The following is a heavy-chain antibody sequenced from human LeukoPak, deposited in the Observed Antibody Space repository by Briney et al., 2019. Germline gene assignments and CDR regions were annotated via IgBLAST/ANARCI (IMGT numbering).Heavy chain of an antibody. CDR1: GGSFSGYY. D-gene: IGHD5-12*01. V-gene: IGHV4-34*01. Sequence: SETLSLTCAVYGGSFSGYYWSWIRQPPGKGLEWIGEINHSGSTNYNPSLKSRVTISVDTSKNQFSLKLSSVTAADTAVYYCARDQSGYDYVQGKNYYGMDVWGQGTTVTVSS. J-gene: IGHJ6*02. CDR3: ARDQSGYDYVQGKNYYGMDV. CDR2: INHSGST.